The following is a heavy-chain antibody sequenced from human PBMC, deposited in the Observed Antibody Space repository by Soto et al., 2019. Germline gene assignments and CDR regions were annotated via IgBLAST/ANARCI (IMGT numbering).Heavy chain of an antibody. J-gene: IGHJ4*02. V-gene: IGHV3-23*01. CDR1: GFTFSSYA. Sequence: EVQLLESGGGLVQPGGSLRLSCAASGFTFSSYAMSWVRQAPGKGLEWVSAFSGSGGSTYYADSVKGRFTISRDNSKNTLYLKMNSLRAEDTAVDYCAKSYYYDSSGYYPVDYWGQGTLVTVSS. D-gene: IGHD3-22*01. CDR3: AKSYYYDSSGYYPVDY. CDR2: FSGSGGST.